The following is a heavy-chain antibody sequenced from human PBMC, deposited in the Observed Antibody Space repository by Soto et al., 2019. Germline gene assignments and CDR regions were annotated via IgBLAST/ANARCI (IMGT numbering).Heavy chain of an antibody. D-gene: IGHD2-2*01. V-gene: IGHV4-4*02. CDR2: ISHSGDT. CDR3: ARDTSEYCSSTNCYV. CDR1: GASISSTKW. Sequence: PSETLSLTCAVSGASISSTKWWSWVRQPPGKGLEWIGEISHSGDTNYNPTLKSRVTISGDKSKNQLYLKLSSVTAADTAVYYCARDTSEYCSSTNCYVWGQGTLVTVSS. J-gene: IGHJ4*02.